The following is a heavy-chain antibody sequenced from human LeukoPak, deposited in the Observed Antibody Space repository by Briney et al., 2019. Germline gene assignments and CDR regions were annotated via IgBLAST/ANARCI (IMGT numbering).Heavy chain of an antibody. D-gene: IGHD3-10*01. CDR3: ARQISRSGRFNYYFDY. V-gene: IGHV4-38-2*02. J-gene: IGHJ4*02. CDR2: IYHSGST. Sequence: SETLSLTCTVSGYSISSGYYWGWIRQPPGKGLEWIGSIYHSGSTYYNPSLKSRVTISVDTSKNQFSLKLSSVTAADTAVYYCARQISRSGRFNYYFDYWGQGTLVTVSS. CDR1: GYSISSGYY.